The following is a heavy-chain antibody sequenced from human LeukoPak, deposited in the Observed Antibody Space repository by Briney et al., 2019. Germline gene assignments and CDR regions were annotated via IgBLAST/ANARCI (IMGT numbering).Heavy chain of an antibody. CDR1: GFTFSSYG. D-gene: IGHD5-24*01. V-gene: IGHV3-30*18. J-gene: IGHJ4*02. CDR2: ISYDGSNK. CDR3: AKVLGRWLAIGAHFDY. Sequence: GGSLRLSCAASGFTFSSYGMHWVRQAPGKGLEWVAVISYDGSNKYYADSVKGRFTISRDNSKNTLYLQMNSLRAEDTAVYYCAKVLGRWLAIGAHFDYWGQGTLVTVSS.